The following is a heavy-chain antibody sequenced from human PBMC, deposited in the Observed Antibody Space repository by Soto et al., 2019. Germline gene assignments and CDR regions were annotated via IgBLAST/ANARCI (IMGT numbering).Heavy chain of an antibody. CDR3: ASLYYYDSSGYLSWFDP. CDR1: GGSIRSGGYY. J-gene: IGHJ5*02. Sequence: SETLSLTCTVSGGSIRSGGYYWSWIRQHPGKGLEWIGYIYYSGSTYYNPSLKSRVTISVDTSKNQFSLKLSSVTAADTAVYYCASLYYYDSSGYLSWFDPWGQGTLVTVSS. V-gene: IGHV4-31*03. CDR2: IYYSGST. D-gene: IGHD3-22*01.